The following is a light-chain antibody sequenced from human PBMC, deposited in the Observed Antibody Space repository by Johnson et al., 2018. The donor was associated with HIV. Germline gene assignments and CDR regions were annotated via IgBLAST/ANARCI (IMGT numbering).Light chain of an antibody. CDR2: DNN. CDR3: GTWDSSLSAGV. Sequence: QSVLTQPPSVSAAPGQKVTISCSGSSSNIGNNYVSWYQQFPGTAPKLLIYDNNKRPSGIPDRFSGSKSGTSATLGITGLQTGDEADYYCGTWDSSLSAGVFVPGTKVPVL. V-gene: IGLV1-51*01. J-gene: IGLJ1*01. CDR1: SSNIGNNY.